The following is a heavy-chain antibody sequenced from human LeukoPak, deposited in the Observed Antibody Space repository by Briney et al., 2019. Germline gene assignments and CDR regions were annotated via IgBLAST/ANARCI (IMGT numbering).Heavy chain of an antibody. CDR2: INHTGST. D-gene: IGHD3-16*01. Sequence: SETLSLTCAVYGGSSSGYHWSWIRQPPGKGLEWIGEINHTGSTIYSPSLNGRSTISVDTSKNQFSLKLSSVTAADTAVYYCASVGDYSDMDVWGKGTTVTVSS. CDR3: ASVGDYSDMDV. CDR1: GGSSSGYH. J-gene: IGHJ6*03. V-gene: IGHV4-34*01.